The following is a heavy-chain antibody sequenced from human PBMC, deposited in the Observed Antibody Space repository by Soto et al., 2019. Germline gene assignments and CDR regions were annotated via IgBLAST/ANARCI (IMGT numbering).Heavy chain of an antibody. J-gene: IGHJ4*02. CDR3: ARDHSSSWSSTDYYFDY. CDR2: IIPIFGTA. D-gene: IGHD6-13*01. V-gene: IGHV1-69*13. CDR1: GGTFSSYR. Sequence: SVEVSCKASGGTFSSYRISWVRQAPGQGLEWMGGIIPIFGTANYAQKFQGRVTITADESTSTAYMELSSLRSEDTAVYYCARDHSSSWSSTDYYFDYWGQGTLVTVSS.